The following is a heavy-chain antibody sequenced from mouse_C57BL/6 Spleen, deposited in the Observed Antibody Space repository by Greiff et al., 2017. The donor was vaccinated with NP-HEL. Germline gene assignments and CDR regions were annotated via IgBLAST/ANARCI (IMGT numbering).Heavy chain of an antibody. Sequence: QVQLQQPGAELVKPGASVKLSCKASGYTSTSYWMHWVKQRPGQGLEWIGMIHPNSGSTNYNEKFKSKATLTVDKSSSTAYMQLSSLTSEDSAVYYCAREGGNGYSLDYWGQGTTLTVSS. V-gene: IGHV1-64*01. D-gene: IGHD2-3*01. CDR1: GYTSTSYW. CDR2: IHPNSGST. J-gene: IGHJ2*01. CDR3: AREGGNGYSLDY.